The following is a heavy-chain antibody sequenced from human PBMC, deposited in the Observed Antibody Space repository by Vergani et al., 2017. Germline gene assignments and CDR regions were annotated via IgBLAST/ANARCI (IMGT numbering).Heavy chain of an antibody. J-gene: IGHJ6*02. CDR3: ASVFYYYGSGSYYEGVYYYYGMDF. Sequence: QVQLVQSGAEVKKPGASVKVSCKASGYTFTSYDINWVRQATGQGLEWMGWMNPNSGNTGYAQKFQGRVTITRNTSISTAYMELSSLRSEDTAVYYCASVFYYYGSGSYYEGVYYYYGMDFWGQGTTVTVSS. CDR2: MNPNSGNT. CDR1: GYTFTSYD. V-gene: IGHV1-8*03. D-gene: IGHD3-10*01.